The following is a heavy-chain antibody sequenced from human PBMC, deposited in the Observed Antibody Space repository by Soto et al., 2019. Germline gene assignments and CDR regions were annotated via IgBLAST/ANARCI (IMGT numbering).Heavy chain of an antibody. J-gene: IGHJ4*02. CDR2: INPAKGDA. Sequence: VQLVQSGAEVKKPEASVKVSCKTSGYIFTSYPIHWVRQAPGQRLEWMGWINPAKGDAGSSQGLQGRVTXXSDASANTVHLELINLRSEDTAVYYCARKGYFGSGIYHFDSWGQGTLVTVSA. CDR3: ARKGYFGSGIYHFDS. D-gene: IGHD3-10*01. CDR1: GYIFTSYP. V-gene: IGHV1-3*01.